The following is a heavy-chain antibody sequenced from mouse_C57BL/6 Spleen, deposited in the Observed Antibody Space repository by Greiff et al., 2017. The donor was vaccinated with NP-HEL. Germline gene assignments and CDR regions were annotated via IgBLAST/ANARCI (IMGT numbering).Heavy chain of an antibody. D-gene: IGHD2-10*01. CDR1: GYTFTEYT. J-gene: IGHJ4*01. Sequence: VKLMESGAELVKPGASVKLSCKASGYTFTEYTIHWVKQRSGQGLEWIGWFYPGSGSIKYNEKFKDKATLTADKSSSTVYMELSRLTSEDSAVYFCARHEEGAYYGPGAMDYWGQGTSVTVSS. CDR3: ARHEEGAYYGPGAMDY. V-gene: IGHV1-62-2*01. CDR2: FYPGSGSI.